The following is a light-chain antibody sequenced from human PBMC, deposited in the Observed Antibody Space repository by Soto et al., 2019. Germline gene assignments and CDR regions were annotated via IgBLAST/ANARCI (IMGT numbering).Light chain of an antibody. CDR2: AAS. J-gene: IGKJ2*01. Sequence: EIVLTQSPGTLSLSRGERATLSCRASQSISSSYLAWYQQKPGQAPRLLIYAASSRATGIPDRFSGSGSGTDFTLTISRLEPEVFAVYYCQQYGSSSYTFGQGTQFEIK. V-gene: IGKV3-20*01. CDR3: QQYGSSSYT. CDR1: QSISSSY.